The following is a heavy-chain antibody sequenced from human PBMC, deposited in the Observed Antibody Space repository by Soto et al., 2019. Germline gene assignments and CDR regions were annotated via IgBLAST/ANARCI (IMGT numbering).Heavy chain of an antibody. Sequence: EVQLLESGGGLVQPGGSLRLSCAASGFTFSSYAMSWVRQAPGKGLEWVSAISASGGSIYYADSVKGRFTISRDNSINTLYLQMNSLRADDTAMYYCAKDWNIAAVGSRFFDYWGQGTLVTVSS. J-gene: IGHJ4*02. CDR1: GFTFSSYA. CDR3: AKDWNIAAVGSRFFDY. V-gene: IGHV3-23*01. CDR2: ISASGGSI. D-gene: IGHD6-13*01.